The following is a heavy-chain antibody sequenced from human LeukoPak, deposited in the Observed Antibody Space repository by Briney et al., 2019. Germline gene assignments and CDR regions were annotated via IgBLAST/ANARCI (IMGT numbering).Heavy chain of an antibody. D-gene: IGHD3-22*01. CDR1: GFIVSGDF. J-gene: IGHJ5*02. CDR2: IYSGGST. Sequence: GGSLRLSCAASGFIVSGDFMSWVRQAPGKGLEWVSVIYSGGSTYYADSVKGRFTISRDNSKNTLYLQMNSLRAEGTAVYYCARETYDSSGYYWFDPWGQGTLVTVSS. V-gene: IGHV3-53*01. CDR3: ARETYDSSGYYWFDP.